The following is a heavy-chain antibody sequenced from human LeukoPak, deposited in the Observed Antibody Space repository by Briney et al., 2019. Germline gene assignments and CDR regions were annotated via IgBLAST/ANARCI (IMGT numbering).Heavy chain of an antibody. Sequence: SETLSLTCSVSGGSISSSSYYWGWIRQPPGKGLEWIGNIYYSGSTYYNPSLKSRVAISEDTSKNQFSLRLSSVTAADTAVYYCARHSAYYDSSGYYYGGTLDNWGQGTLVTVSS. D-gene: IGHD3-22*01. CDR1: GGSISSSSYY. V-gene: IGHV4-39*01. CDR2: IYYSGST. CDR3: ARHSAYYDSSGYYYGGTLDN. J-gene: IGHJ4*02.